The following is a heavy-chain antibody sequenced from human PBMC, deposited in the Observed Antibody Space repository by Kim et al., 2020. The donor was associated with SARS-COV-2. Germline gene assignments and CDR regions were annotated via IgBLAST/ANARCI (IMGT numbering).Heavy chain of an antibody. J-gene: IGHJ6*02. CDR2: ISWNSGSI. V-gene: IGHV3-9*01. CDR3: AKATSIALYYGMDV. CDR1: GFTFGDYA. D-gene: IGHD6-6*01. Sequence: GGSLRLSCAASGFTFGDYAMHWVRQAPGKGLEWVSGISWNSGSIGYADSVKGRFTISRDNAKNSLYLQMNSLRAEDTALYYCAKATSIALYYGMDVWGQGTTVTISS.